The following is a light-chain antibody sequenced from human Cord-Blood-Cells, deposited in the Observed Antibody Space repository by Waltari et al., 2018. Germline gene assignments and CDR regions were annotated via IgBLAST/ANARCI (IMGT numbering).Light chain of an antibody. V-gene: IGLV2-8*01. CDR2: EVS. CDR3: SSYAGSNNLYV. J-gene: IGLJ1*01. Sequence: QSALTQPPSASGSPGQSVTISCTGTSSDVGGYNYVSWYQQHPGKAPTLMIYEVSNRPSGVPDRFSGSKSGNTASLTVSGLQAEDEADYYCSSYAGSNNLYVFGTGTKVTVL. CDR1: SSDVGGYNY.